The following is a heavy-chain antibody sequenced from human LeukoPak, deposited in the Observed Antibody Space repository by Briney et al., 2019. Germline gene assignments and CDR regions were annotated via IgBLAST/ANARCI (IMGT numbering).Heavy chain of an antibody. CDR1: GDSVSNDRYY. V-gene: IGHV4-61*01. CDR3: ARYNWNTWFDP. D-gene: IGHD1-1*01. Sequence: MASETLSLTCTVSGDSVSNDRYYWTWIRQSPGKGLEWIAYIRYSGHTNYNPSLDTRVTISLDASKNQLSLRLYSVTAADTAMYYCARYNWNTWFDPWGQGALVTVSS. CDR2: IRYSGHT. J-gene: IGHJ5*02.